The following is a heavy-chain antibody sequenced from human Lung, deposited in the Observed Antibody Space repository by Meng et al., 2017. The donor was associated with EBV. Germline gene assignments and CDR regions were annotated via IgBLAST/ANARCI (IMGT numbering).Heavy chain of an antibody. CDR3: VKGTPGRSYCDY. CDR1: PYAFGTYG. J-gene: IGHJ4*02. CDR2: FVNYRDT. Sequence: QCRLLQFGPEVKKPGASVRVYCKASPYAFGTYGISWVRQAPGLGLEWMGWFVNYRDTYPAPKFQDRVTMTTDTHTNTVIMELRSLTSDDTAVYYCVKGTPGRSYCDYWGQGTLVTVSS. V-gene: IGHV1-18*01. D-gene: IGHD3-10*01.